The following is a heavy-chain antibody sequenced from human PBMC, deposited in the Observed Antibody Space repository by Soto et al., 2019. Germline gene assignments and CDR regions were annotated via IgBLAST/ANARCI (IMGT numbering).Heavy chain of an antibody. CDR2: IRNTANEYAT. J-gene: IGHJ4*02. CDR3: SRPGPFDS. D-gene: IGHD1-1*01. V-gene: IGHV3-73*01. CDR1: GFTFSGSA. Sequence: EVQLVESGGGLVQPGGSLKLSCADSGFTFSGSAIHWVRQAPGKGREWIGRIRNTANEYATAYPGSVRGRFTISRDDSKSTEYLEMNSLKTEDTAMYYCSRPGPFDSWGQGTLVTVSS.